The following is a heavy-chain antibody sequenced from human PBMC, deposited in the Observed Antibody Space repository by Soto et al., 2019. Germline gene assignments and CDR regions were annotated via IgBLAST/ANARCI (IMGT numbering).Heavy chain of an antibody. CDR3: ARGRIVASIHDAFEI. J-gene: IGHJ3*02. Sequence: QGQLLQSGDEVKKPGASVRVSCRASGYDFTSYGISWVRQAPGQGLEWVAWISAYNGKRDTGQKFQGRVTMTLDTSTDTAHMELGDLTSAHTAVYYCARGRIVASIHDAFEIWGQGTMVAVSS. V-gene: IGHV1-18*01. CDR2: ISAYNGKR. D-gene: IGHD2-21*01. CDR1: GYDFTSYG.